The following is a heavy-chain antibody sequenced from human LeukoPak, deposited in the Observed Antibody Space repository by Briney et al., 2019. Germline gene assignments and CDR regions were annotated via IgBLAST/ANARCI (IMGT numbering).Heavy chain of an antibody. CDR1: GYTFTSYG. D-gene: IGHD5-24*01. CDR2: ISAYNGNT. V-gene: IGHV1-18*01. CDR3: ARDPGREMATTLDFDY. J-gene: IGHJ4*02. Sequence: SVKVSCKASGYTFTSYGISWVRQAPGQGLEWMGWISAYNGNTNYAQKLQGRVTMTTDTSTSTAYMELRSPRSDDTAVYYCARDPGREMATTLDFDYWGQGTLVTVSS.